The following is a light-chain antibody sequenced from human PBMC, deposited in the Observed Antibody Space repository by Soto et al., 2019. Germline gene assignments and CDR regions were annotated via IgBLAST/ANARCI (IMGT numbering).Light chain of an antibody. CDR3: QKYSSVPV. CDR2: AAS. V-gene: IGKV1-27*01. Sequence: DIQMTQSPTSLSASVGDRVTITCRASQGVRNFVAWYQQKPGKAPKLLIYAASTLQSGVPSRFSGSGSGTDFNLSINSLQLEYVATYSCQKYSSVPVFGPGTKVEIK. CDR1: QGVRNF. J-gene: IGKJ3*01.